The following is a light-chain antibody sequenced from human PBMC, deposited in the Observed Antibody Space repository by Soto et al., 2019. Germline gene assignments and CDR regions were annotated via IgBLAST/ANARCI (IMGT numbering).Light chain of an antibody. Sequence: QAVLTQPASVSCSPGQSITISCTGTSSDVGSYNLVSWYQQHPGKAPKLMIYEGSRRPSGVSYRFSGSKSGNTASLTISGLQAEAEAHYYCCPYGSSTTSVFGSATKV. J-gene: IGLJ1*01. CDR2: EGS. V-gene: IGLV2-23*01. CDR3: CPYGSSTTSV. CDR1: SSDVGSYNL.